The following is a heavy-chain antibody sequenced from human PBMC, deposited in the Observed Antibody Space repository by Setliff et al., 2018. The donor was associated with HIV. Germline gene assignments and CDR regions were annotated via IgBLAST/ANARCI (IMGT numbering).Heavy chain of an antibody. J-gene: IGHJ4*02. CDR1: GLTFRSAW. Sequence: GGSLRLSCSASGLTFRSAWMSWVRQAPGKGLEWVGRIKSEAFGGTPGYPAPLKGRFTISRDDSKDTVYLQIDSLKTEDTAVYYCTADPHCSSTNCYFSEDYWGQGTLVTVSS. V-gene: IGHV3-15*01. CDR3: TADPHCSSTNCYFSEDY. D-gene: IGHD2-2*01. CDR2: IKSEAFGGTP.